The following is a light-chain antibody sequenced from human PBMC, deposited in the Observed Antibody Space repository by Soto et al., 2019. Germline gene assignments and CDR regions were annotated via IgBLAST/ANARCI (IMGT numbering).Light chain of an antibody. J-gene: IGKJ4*01. Sequence: IQLTQSPSSLSASVGDIVTIVCRASESISDYLNWYQLKSGEAPKVLIYSASTLRGGVPSRFSGTGSGTEFTLTISSLQPEDVATYYCQQTFSHLLSFGGGTTVEIK. CDR1: ESISDY. CDR3: QQTFSHLLS. CDR2: SAS. V-gene: IGKV1-39*01.